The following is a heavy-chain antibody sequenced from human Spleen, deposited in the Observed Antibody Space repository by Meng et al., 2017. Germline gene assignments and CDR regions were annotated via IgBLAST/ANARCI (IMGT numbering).Heavy chain of an antibody. Sequence: GSLRLSCVVSGGSFSDYYWSWIRQPPGKGLEWIGEINHSGSTNYNPSLESRATISVDTSKNQFSLKLSSVTAADTAVYYCAGRAPDLAGFGMDVWGQGTTVTVSS. V-gene: IGHV4-34*01. CDR2: INHSGST. CDR3: AGRAPDLAGFGMDV. CDR1: GGSFSDYY. D-gene: IGHD6-19*01. J-gene: IGHJ6*02.